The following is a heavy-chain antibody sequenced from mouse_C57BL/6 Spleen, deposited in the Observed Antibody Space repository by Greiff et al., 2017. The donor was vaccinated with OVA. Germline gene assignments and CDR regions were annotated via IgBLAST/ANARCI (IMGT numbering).Heavy chain of an antibody. CDR1: GYTFTDYY. CDR2: INPNNGGT. J-gene: IGHJ4*01. Sequence: EVQLQQSGPELVKPGASVKISCKASGYTFTDYYMNWVKQSHGKSLEWIGDINPNNGGTSYNQKFKGKATLTVDKSSSTAYMELRSLTSEDSAVYYCASFDYDYDGGYYYAMDYWGQGTSVTVSS. CDR3: ASFDYDYDGGYYYAMDY. V-gene: IGHV1-26*01. D-gene: IGHD2-4*01.